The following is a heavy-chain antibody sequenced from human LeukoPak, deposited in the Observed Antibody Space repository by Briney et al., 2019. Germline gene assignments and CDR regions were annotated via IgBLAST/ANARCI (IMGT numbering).Heavy chain of an antibody. Sequence: SETLSLTCTVSGGSISSYYWSWIRQPPGKGLVWIGYIYYSGSTNYNPSLKSRVTISVDTSKNQFSLKLSSVTAADTAVYYCARAGSSGYYLGYWGQGTLVTVSS. CDR3: ARAGSSGYYLGY. D-gene: IGHD3-22*01. CDR2: IYYSGST. CDR1: GGSISSYY. V-gene: IGHV4-59*01. J-gene: IGHJ4*02.